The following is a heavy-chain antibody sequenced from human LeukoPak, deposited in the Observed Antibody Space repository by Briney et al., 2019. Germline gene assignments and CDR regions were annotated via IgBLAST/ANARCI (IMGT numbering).Heavy chain of an antibody. CDR3: ARNGIYQLHWVWFDP. CDR2: IWYDGSNK. CDR1: GFTFSSYG. Sequence: GGSLRLSCAASGFTFSSYGMHWVRQAPGKGLEWVAVIWYDGSNKYYADSVKGRFTISRDNSKNTLYLQMNSLRAEDTAVYYCARNGIYQLHWVWFDPWGQGTLVTVSS. J-gene: IGHJ5*02. D-gene: IGHD2-2*01. V-gene: IGHV3-30*19.